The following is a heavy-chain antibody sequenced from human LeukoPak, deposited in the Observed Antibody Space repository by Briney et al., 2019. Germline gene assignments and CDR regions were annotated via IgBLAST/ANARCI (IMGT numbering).Heavy chain of an antibody. J-gene: IGHJ4*02. CDR1: GSSVTSGGFY. V-gene: IGHV4-30-2*01. CDR3: ARLKAADPPLDC. Sequence: SQTLSLTCTVSGSSVTSGGFYWSWIRQPPGKGLEWIGYVHESGDTYSNPSLRGRATVSMDRFTNQFSLNLRFVTAADTAVYFCARLKAADPPLDCWGQGTLVTVSS. CDR2: VHESGDT. D-gene: IGHD6-13*01.